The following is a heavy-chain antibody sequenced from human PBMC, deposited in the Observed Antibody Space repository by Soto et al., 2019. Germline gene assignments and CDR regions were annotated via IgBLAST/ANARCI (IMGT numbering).Heavy chain of an antibody. CDR1: GFTFSSYA. D-gene: IGHD3-3*01. V-gene: IGHV3-23*01. CDR2: ISGSGGST. CDR3: AKVTPYYDFWSGYYNSVYYFDY. Sequence: PGGSLRLSCAASGFTFSSYAMSWVRQAPGKGLEWVSAISGSGGSTYYADSVKGRFTISRDNSKNTLYLQMNSLRAEDTAVYYCAKVTPYYDFWSGYYNSVYYFDYWGQGTLVTVSS. J-gene: IGHJ4*02.